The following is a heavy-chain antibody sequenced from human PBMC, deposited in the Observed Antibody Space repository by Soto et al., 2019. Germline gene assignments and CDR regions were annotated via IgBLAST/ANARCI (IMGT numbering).Heavy chain of an antibody. CDR1: GFTFSSYA. J-gene: IGHJ4*02. V-gene: IGHV3-30-3*01. CDR3: ARVRGLTATGVDY. Sequence: ESGGGVVQPGRSLRLSCAASGFTFSSYAMHWVRQAPGKGLEWVAVISYDGSNKYYADSVKGRFTISRDNSKNTLYLQMNSLRAEDTAVYYCARVRGLTATGVDYWGQGTLVTVSS. CDR2: ISYDGSNK. D-gene: IGHD5-18*01.